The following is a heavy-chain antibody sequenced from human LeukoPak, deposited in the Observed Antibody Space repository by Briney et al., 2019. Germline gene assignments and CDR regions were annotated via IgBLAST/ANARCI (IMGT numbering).Heavy chain of an antibody. J-gene: IGHJ5*02. CDR2: ISSSSSTI. D-gene: IGHD4-17*01. V-gene: IGHV3-48*01. Sequence: GGSLRLSCAASGFTFSSYSMNWVRQAPGKGLEWVSYISSSSSTIYYADSVKGRFTISRDNAKNSLYLQMNSLRAEETAVYCCGRGGGGVTTLTYGWFDPWGQGTLVTVSS. CDR3: GRGGGGVTTLTYGWFDP. CDR1: GFTFSSYS.